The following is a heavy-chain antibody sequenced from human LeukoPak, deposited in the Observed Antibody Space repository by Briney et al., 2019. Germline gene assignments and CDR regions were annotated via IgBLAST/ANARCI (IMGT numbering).Heavy chain of an antibody. J-gene: IGHJ4*02. CDR2: MNRDGSSI. D-gene: IGHD1-26*01. CDR1: GFTFSDYW. V-gene: IGHV3-74*01. Sequence: PGGSLRLSCAASGFTFSDYWMHWVRQAPGKGLVWVSRMNRDGSSITYADSVKGRFTISRDNAKNTLYLQMNSLRAEDTAVYYCARDGKVGAYKSGNDYWGQGILVTVSS. CDR3: ARDGKVGAYKSGNDY.